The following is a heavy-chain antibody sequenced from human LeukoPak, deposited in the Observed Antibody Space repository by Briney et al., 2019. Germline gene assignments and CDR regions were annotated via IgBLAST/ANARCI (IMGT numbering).Heavy chain of an antibody. CDR2: IIPIFGTA. J-gene: IGHJ5*02. Sequence: SVKVSCKASGGTFSSYAISWVRQAPGQGLEWMGGIIPIFGTANYAQKFQGRVTITADESTSTAYMELSSLRSEDTAVYYCARDHRSGWYSRGPNWFDPWGQGTLVTVSS. V-gene: IGHV1-69*13. CDR1: GGTFSSYA. CDR3: ARDHRSGWYSRGPNWFDP. D-gene: IGHD6-19*01.